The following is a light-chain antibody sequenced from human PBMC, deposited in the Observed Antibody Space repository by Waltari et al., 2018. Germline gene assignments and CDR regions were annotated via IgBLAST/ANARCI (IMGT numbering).Light chain of an antibody. CDR2: GAS. Sequence: EVVITQSPVTLSVSPGERATPSCRASQSVRSTLALYQLKPGQAPSLLLFGASTTASGIPARFSGRGSGTEFTLTVSSLHSADFAVYYCQQYNNWPAWTFGPGTRVDIK. CDR3: QQYNNWPAWT. J-gene: IGKJ3*01. V-gene: IGKV3-15*01. CDR1: QSVRST.